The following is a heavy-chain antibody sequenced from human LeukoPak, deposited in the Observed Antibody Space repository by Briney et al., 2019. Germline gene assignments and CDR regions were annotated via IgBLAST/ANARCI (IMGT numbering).Heavy chain of an antibody. D-gene: IGHD1-14*01. J-gene: IGHJ3*02. Sequence: ETLSLTCTVSGGSISSGSYYWSWIRQPAGKGLEWVANIKQDGSEKYYVDSVKGRFTISRDNAKNSLYLQMNSLRAEDTAVYHCARDRTGNAFDIWGQGTMVTVSS. CDR3: ARDRTGNAFDI. CDR2: IKQDGSEK. V-gene: IGHV3-7*01. CDR1: GGSISSGSYY.